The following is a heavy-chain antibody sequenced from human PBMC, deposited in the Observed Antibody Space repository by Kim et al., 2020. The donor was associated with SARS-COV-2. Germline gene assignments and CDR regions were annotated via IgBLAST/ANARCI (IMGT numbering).Heavy chain of an antibody. CDR1: GFTFSSES. V-gene: IGHV3-48*02. Sequence: GGSLRLSCVASGFTFSSESMNWVRQTPGKGLEWVSYISRSSTIIYYADTVKGRFTVSRDDARNSLYLQMNSLRDEDTAVYYCAREEGNLGNWGQGTLVTVSS. CDR2: ISRSSTII. CDR3: AREEGNLGN. D-gene: IGHD3-16*01. J-gene: IGHJ4*02.